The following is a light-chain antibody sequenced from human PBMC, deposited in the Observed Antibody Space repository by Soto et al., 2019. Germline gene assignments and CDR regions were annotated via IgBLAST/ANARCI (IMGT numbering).Light chain of an antibody. J-gene: IGKJ1*01. V-gene: IGKV1-5*01. CDR2: DAS. CDR3: QQYNSYSL. CDR1: QSISSW. Sequence: DIQMTQSPSTLSASVGDRVTITCRASQSISSWVAWYQQKPGKAPKLLIYDASSLESGVPSRFSGSGSGTEFTLTIRSLQPDDFATYYCQQYNSYSLFGQGTKVEIK.